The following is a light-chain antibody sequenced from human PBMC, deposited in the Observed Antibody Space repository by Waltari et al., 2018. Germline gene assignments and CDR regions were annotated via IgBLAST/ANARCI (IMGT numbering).Light chain of an antibody. Sequence: IQMTKSPSSLSASVGDKVTITCRASQSIGSNLAWYQQKPGKVPKLLIYTASTLQSGVPSRFSGSGSGTDFTLTISSLQPEDVAIYYCQKGDSAPYSFGQGTKVEIK. J-gene: IGKJ2*03. CDR1: QSIGSN. CDR2: TAS. V-gene: IGKV1-27*01. CDR3: QKGDSAPYS.